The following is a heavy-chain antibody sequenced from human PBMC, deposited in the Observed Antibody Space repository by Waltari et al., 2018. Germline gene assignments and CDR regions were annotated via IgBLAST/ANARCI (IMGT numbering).Heavy chain of an antibody. CDR3: AREPRSSDFWSGRNWFDP. J-gene: IGHJ5*02. D-gene: IGHD3-3*01. Sequence: QLQLQESGPGLVKPSETLSLTCTVSGGSISSDNYYWGWIRQPPGKGLEWIGTVSYTGSTYYNPSLRSRVTISVDPSKTQFSLKLNSVTAADTAIYYCAREPRSSDFWSGRNWFDPWGQGTLVTVSS. CDR1: GGSISSDNYY. CDR2: VSYTGST. V-gene: IGHV4-39*07.